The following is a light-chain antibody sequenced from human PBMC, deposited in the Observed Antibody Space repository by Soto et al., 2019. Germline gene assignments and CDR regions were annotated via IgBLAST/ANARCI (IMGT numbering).Light chain of an antibody. V-gene: IGKV3-15*01. CDR2: GAS. Sequence: EIVMTQSPATLSVSTGERATLSCRASQSVSSNLAWYQQKPGQAPRLLIYGASTRATGIPARFSGSGSGTEFTLTISSLQSEDFAVYYCQQYNNWPPYTFRQGTKLEIK. CDR1: QSVSSN. J-gene: IGKJ2*01. CDR3: QQYNNWPPYT.